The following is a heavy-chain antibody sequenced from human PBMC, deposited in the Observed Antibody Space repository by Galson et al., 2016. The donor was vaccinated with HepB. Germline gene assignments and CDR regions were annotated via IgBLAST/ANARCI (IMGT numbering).Heavy chain of an antibody. CDR2: IGDTGSRI. CDR3: ARDVSPYASPPDY. V-gene: IGHV3-48*02. Sequence: SLRLSCAASGFTFSSYSMNWVRQAPGKGLEWVSYIGDTGSRIYYADSAKGRFTISRDNAGNSLYMQMNSLRDDDTGVYYCARDVSPYASPPDYWGQGTLVTVSS. J-gene: IGHJ4*02. D-gene: IGHD2-2*01. CDR1: GFTFSSYS.